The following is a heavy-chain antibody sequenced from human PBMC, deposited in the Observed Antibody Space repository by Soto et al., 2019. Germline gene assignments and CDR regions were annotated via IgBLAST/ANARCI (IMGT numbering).Heavy chain of an antibody. D-gene: IGHD2-2*01. J-gene: IGHJ3*02. V-gene: IGHV3-74*01. CDR3: ARGLVVPAGDAFDI. CDR2: INGGGSST. Sequence: EVQLVESGGGLVQPGGSLRLSCAASGFTFRSYWMHWVCQAPGKGLVWVSRINGGGSSTSYADSVKGRFTISRDNAKNTLYLQMNSLRAEDTAVYYCARGLVVPAGDAFDIWGQGTMVTVSS. CDR1: GFTFRSYW.